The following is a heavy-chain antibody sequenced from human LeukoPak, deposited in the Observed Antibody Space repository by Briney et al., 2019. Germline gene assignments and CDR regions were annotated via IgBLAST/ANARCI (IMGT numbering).Heavy chain of an antibody. D-gene: IGHD4-17*01. CDR2: IYYSGST. CDR1: GGSISSSSYY. J-gene: IGHJ4*02. CDR3: AIFMTTVDY. V-gene: IGHV4-39*07. Sequence: NPSETLSLTCTVSGGSISSSSYYWGWIRQPPGKGLEWIGSIYYSGSTYYNPSLKSRVTISVDTSKNQFSLKLSSVTATDTAVYYCAIFMTTVDYWGQGTLVTVSS.